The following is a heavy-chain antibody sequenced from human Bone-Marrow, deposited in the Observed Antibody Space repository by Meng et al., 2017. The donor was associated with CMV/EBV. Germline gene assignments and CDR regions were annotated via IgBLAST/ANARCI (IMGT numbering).Heavy chain of an antibody. V-gene: IGHV3-21*01. CDR2: ISISSAYI. D-gene: IGHD2-2*01. Sequence: GESLKISCAASGFTFSSYAMHWVRQAPGKGLEWVSSISISSAYIHYADSVKGRFTISRDNSKNTLYLQMNSLRAEDTAVYYCARDAGDIVVVPACGMDVWGQGTTVTVSS. CDR3: ARDAGDIVVVPACGMDV. J-gene: IGHJ6*02. CDR1: GFTFSSYA.